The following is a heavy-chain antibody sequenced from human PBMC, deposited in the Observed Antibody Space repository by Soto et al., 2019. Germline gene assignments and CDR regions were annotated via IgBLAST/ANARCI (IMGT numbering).Heavy chain of an antibody. D-gene: IGHD1-26*01. CDR1: GYSFSTYW. CDR3: ARHRMGYYAMDV. J-gene: IGHJ6*02. V-gene: IGHV5-51*01. Sequence: LKISCKASGYSFSTYWIGWVRQMPGKGLEWMGIIYPDDSDTRYSPSFQGQVTISADKSISTAYLQWSSLKASDTAMYYCARHRMGYYAMDVWGQGTTVTVSS. CDR2: IYPDDSDT.